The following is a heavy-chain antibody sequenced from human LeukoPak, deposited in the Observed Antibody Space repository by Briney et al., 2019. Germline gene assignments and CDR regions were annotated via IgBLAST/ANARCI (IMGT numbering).Heavy chain of an antibody. J-gene: IGHJ4*02. Sequence: ASVKVSCKASGFPFTSYAIHWVRQAPGQRLEWMGWVNADNSNTEYSQEFQGRVTITRDTSASTAYMDLSSLRSEDMAVYYCAVGDYYHDTRFDYWGQGTLVTVSS. CDR2: VNADNSNT. D-gene: IGHD3-22*01. CDR3: AVGDYYHDTRFDY. V-gene: IGHV1-3*03. CDR1: GFPFTSYA.